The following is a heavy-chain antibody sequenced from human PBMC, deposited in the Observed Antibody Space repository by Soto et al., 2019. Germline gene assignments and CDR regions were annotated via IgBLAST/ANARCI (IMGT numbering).Heavy chain of an antibody. CDR2: INPSGGST. V-gene: IGHV1-46*03. CDR3: ARDPVVVVPAAMPDSWFDP. CDR1: GYTFTSYD. J-gene: IGHJ5*02. Sequence: ASVKVSCKASGYTFTSYDINWVRQATGQGLEYLGWINPSGGSTSYAQKFQGRVTMTRDTSTSTVYMELSSLRSEDTAVYYCARDPVVVVPAAMPDSWFDPWGQGTLVTVSS. D-gene: IGHD2-2*01.